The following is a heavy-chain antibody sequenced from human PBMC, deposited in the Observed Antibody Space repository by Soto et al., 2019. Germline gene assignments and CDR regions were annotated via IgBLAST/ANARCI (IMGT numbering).Heavy chain of an antibody. CDR1: RYTFNCYA. V-gene: IGHV1-3*01. Sequence: ASVELSCKESRYTFNCYARHLVCQAPRKKLEWMGWINAGNGNTKYSQKFQGRVTITRDTSASTAYMELSSLRSEDTAVYYCARRSGIAAAGMGVNWFDPCGQGTLVTVSS. D-gene: IGHD6-13*01. CDR2: INAGNGNT. CDR3: ARRSGIAAAGMGVNWFDP. J-gene: IGHJ5*02.